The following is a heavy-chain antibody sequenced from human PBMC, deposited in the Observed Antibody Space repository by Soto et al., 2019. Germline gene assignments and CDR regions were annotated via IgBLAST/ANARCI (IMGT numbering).Heavy chain of an antibody. V-gene: IGHV3-33*01. CDR2: IWYDGSNK. D-gene: IGHD4-17*01. Sequence: GGSLRLSCAASGFTFSSYGMHWVRQAPGKGLEWVAVIWYDGSNKYYADSVKGRFTISRDNSKNTLYLQMNSLRAEDTAVYYCAREHDYGDYYYYYYYMDVWGKGTTVTVSS. J-gene: IGHJ6*03. CDR1: GFTFSSYG. CDR3: AREHDYGDYYYYYYYMDV.